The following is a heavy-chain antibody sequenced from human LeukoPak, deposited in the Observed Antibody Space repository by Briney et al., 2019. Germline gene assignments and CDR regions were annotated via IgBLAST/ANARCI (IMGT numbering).Heavy chain of an antibody. D-gene: IGHD4/OR15-4a*01. CDR2: ISDGGGST. CDR3: AQGDLGFGAS. V-gene: IGHV3-23*01. Sequence: GGPLRLSCAASGFTFSSYSMSWVRQAPGKGLEWVSTISDGGGSTYYADSVKGRFTISRDNSKYTLYLQMNSLRADDTAVYYCAQGDLGFGASWGQGTLVTVSS. CDR1: GFTFSSYS. J-gene: IGHJ4*02.